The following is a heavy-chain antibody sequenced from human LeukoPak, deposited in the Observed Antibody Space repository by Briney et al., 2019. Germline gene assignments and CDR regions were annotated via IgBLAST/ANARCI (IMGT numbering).Heavy chain of an antibody. V-gene: IGHV1-69*13. Sequence: SVKVSCKASGGTFSSYAISWVRQAPGQGLEWMGGIIPIFGTANYAQKFQGRVTITADESTSTAYMELSRLRSEDTAVYYCARDSSGYYYFAYWGQGTLVTVSS. CDR2: IIPIFGTA. D-gene: IGHD3-22*01. CDR1: GGTFSSYA. J-gene: IGHJ4*02. CDR3: ARDSSGYYYFAY.